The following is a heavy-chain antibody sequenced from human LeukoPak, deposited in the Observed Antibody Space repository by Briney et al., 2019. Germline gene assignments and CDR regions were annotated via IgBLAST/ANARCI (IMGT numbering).Heavy chain of an antibody. V-gene: IGHV4-31*03. Sequence: SQTLSLTCTVSRGSISGGGFYWAWIRQHPGQGLEWIGYITHSGSTYYNPALESRISIFRDTSKNQFSLSLTSLTAADTAVYFCASVAGEPYSLASGGQGSLVPVSP. CDR1: RGSISGGGFY. J-gene: IGHJ4*02. CDR3: ASVAGEPYSLAS. CDR2: ITHSGST. D-gene: IGHD2-21*01.